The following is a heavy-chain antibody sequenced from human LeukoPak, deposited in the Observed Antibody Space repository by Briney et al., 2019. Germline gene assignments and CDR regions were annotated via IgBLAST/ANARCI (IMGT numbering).Heavy chain of an antibody. J-gene: IGHJ3*02. CDR3: ARDAAGLYDYVWGSYRSGAFDI. CDR2: ISSSGTYT. D-gene: IGHD3-16*02. CDR1: GFSFSDYY. Sequence: GGSLRLSCAASGFSFSDYYMTWIRQAPGKGLEWVSYISSSGTYTNYADSVKGRFTISRDNAKNSLYLQMNSLRDEDTAVYYCARDAAGLYDYVWGSYRSGAFDIWGQGTMVTVSS. V-gene: IGHV3-11*06.